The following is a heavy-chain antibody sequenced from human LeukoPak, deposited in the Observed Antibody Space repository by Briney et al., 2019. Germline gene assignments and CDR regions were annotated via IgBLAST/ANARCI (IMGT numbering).Heavy chain of an antibody. CDR3: ARDSPSGSYFWFDP. CDR1: GFTFSSYA. V-gene: IGHV3-30-3*01. J-gene: IGHJ5*02. CDR2: ISYDGSNK. D-gene: IGHD1-26*01. Sequence: PGGSLRLSCAASGFTFSSYAMHWVRQAPGKGLEWVAVISYDGSNKYYADSVKGRFTISRDNSKNTLYLQMNSLRAEDTAVYYCARDSPSGSYFWFDPWGQGTLVTASS.